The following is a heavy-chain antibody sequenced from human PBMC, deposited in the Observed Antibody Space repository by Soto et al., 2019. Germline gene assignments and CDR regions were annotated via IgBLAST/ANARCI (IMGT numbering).Heavy chain of an antibody. J-gene: IGHJ4*02. D-gene: IGHD2-15*01. CDR2: INHSGST. Sequence: SETLSLSCAVYGESFSGYYWSWIRQSPGKGLEWIGEINHSGSTNYSPSLKSRVTISVDTSKNQFSLKLTSLTAADTAVYYCARRGFGVLVTGTLDYWGQGILVT. CDR1: GESFSGYY. CDR3: ARRGFGVLVTGTLDY. V-gene: IGHV4-34*01.